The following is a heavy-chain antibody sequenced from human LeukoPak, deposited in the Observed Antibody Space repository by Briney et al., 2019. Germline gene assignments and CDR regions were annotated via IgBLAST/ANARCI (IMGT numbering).Heavy chain of an antibody. Sequence: SETLSLTCTVSGYSISSGYYWGWIRQPPGKGLEWIGSIYHSGSSYYNPSLKSRATISVDTSKNQFSLKLSSVTAADTAVYYCARAPIDYGDYVHYGMDVWGQGTTVTVSS. J-gene: IGHJ6*02. CDR2: IYHSGSS. D-gene: IGHD4-17*01. CDR3: ARAPIDYGDYVHYGMDV. CDR1: GYSISSGYY. V-gene: IGHV4-38-2*02.